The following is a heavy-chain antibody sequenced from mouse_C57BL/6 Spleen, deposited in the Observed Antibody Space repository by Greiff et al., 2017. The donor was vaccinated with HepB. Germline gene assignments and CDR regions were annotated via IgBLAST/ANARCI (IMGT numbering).Heavy chain of an antibody. D-gene: IGHD2-4*01. Sequence: QVQLQQPGAELVKPGASVKLSCKASGYTFTSYWMHWVKQRPGRGLEWIGRIDPNSGGTKYNEKFKSKATLTVDKPSSTAYMQLSSLTSEDSAVYYCASPYYDYDGASYYYAMDYWGQGTSVTVSS. CDR2: IDPNSGGT. J-gene: IGHJ4*01. CDR3: ASPYYDYDGASYYYAMDY. CDR1: GYTFTSYW. V-gene: IGHV1-72*01.